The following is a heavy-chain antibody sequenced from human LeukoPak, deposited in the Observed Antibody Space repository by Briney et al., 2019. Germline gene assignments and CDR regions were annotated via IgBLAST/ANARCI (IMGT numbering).Heavy chain of an antibody. D-gene: IGHD2-2*01. CDR1: GFTFSSYG. CDR3: ARAHAPLLGDIVVVPAVPFDY. CDR2: IWYDGSDK. Sequence: GGSLRLSCAASGFTFSSYGMLWVRQAPGKGLEWVAVIWYDGSDKYYADSVKGRFTISRDNSKNTLYLQMNSLRAEDTAVYYCARAHAPLLGDIVVVPAVPFDYWGQGTLVTVSS. V-gene: IGHV3-33*01. J-gene: IGHJ4*02.